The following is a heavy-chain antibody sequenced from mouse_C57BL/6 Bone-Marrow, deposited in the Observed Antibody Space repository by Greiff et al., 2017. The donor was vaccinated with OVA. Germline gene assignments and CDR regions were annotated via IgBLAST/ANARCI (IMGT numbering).Heavy chain of an antibody. CDR1: GYAFSSSW. CDR2: IYPGDGDT. J-gene: IGHJ2*01. CDR3: ARVGDY. Sequence: QVQLQQSGPELVKPGASVKISCKASGYAFSSSWMNWVKQRPGKGLEWIGRIYPGDGDTNYNGKFKGKATLTEDKSSSTAYMQLSSLTSEDSAVYFCARVGDYWGQGTTLTVSS. V-gene: IGHV1-82*01.